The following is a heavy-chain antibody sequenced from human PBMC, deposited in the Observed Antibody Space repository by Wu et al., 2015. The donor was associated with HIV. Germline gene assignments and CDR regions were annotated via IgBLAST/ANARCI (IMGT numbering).Heavy chain of an antibody. Sequence: QVQLVQSGAEVKKPGASVKVSCKASKYTFTDYHMHWVRQAPGQGLEWMGWINLNTGDTNYAQKFQGRVTMTRDTSITTAYMELTRLRSDDTATYYCARDFTLTMPGLRHNWFALGPGNPGHRLL. V-gene: IGHV1-2*02. CDR1: KYTFTDYH. J-gene: IGHJ5*02. CDR2: INLNTGDT. CDR3: ARDFTLTMPGLRHNWFA. D-gene: IGHD2-2*01.